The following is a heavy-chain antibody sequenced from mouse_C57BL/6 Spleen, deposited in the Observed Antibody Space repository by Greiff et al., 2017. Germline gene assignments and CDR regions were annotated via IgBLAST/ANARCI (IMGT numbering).Heavy chain of an antibody. CDR1: GYTFTSYG. D-gene: IGHD1-1*01. Sequence: VKLMESGAELARPGASVKLSCKASGYTFTSYGISWVKQRTGQGLEWIGEIYPRSGNTYYNEKFKGKATLTADKSSSTAYMELRSLTSEDSAVYFCARRNTTVVEDYFDYWGQGTTLTVSS. V-gene: IGHV1-81*01. CDR3: ARRNTTVVEDYFDY. CDR2: IYPRSGNT. J-gene: IGHJ2*01.